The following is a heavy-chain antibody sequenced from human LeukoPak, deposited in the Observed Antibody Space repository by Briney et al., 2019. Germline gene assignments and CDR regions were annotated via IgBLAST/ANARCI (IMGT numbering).Heavy chain of an antibody. CDR3: AELGITMIGGV. D-gene: IGHD3-10*02. J-gene: IGHJ6*04. Sequence: GGSLRLSCAASGFTFSQYWMNWVRQAPGKGLEWVSYISSSGSTIYYADSVKGRFTISRDNAKNSLYLQMNSLRAEDTAVYYCAELGITMIGGVWGKGTTVTISS. CDR2: ISSSGSTI. V-gene: IGHV3-48*03. CDR1: GFTFSQYW.